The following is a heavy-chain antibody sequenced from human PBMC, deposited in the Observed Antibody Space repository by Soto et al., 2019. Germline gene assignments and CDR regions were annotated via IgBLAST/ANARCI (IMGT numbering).Heavy chain of an antibody. J-gene: IGHJ4*02. Sequence: QVQLVQSGAEVKKPGSSVKVSCKASGGAFNNYIFDWVRQAPGQGLEWMGGIIPMFGTPKYAQTFQDRITISADVSTGTAYVELTSLRFADTAIYSCARGRDQPPVGLYFDSWGEGTRVTVAS. CDR1: GGAFNNYI. CDR3: ARGRDQPPVGLYFDS. V-gene: IGHV1-69*01. D-gene: IGHD1-26*01. CDR2: IIPMFGTP.